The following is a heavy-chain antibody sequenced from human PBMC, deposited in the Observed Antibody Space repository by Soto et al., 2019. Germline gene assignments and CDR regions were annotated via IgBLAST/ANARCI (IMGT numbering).Heavy chain of an antibody. CDR2: INHSGST. CDR1: GGSFSGYY. Sequence: SETLSLTCAVYGGSFSGYYWSWIRQPPGKGLEWIGEINHSGSTNYNPSLKSRVTISVDTSKNQFSLKLSSVTAADTAVYYCARLSVTIFGVVIMFDYWGQGTLVTVSS. J-gene: IGHJ4*02. CDR3: ARLSVTIFGVVIMFDY. V-gene: IGHV4-34*01. D-gene: IGHD3-3*01.